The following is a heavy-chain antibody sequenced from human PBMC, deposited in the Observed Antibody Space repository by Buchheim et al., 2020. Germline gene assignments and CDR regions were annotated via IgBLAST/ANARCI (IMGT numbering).Heavy chain of an antibody. J-gene: IGHJ6*03. D-gene: IGHD2-15*01. CDR3: TRMIAYCGGGSCYTYDYYMDV. CDR1: GFSLSTSGMC. V-gene: IGHV2-70*15. CDR2: IDWDDDK. Sequence: QVTLRESGPALVKPTQTLTLTCTFSGFSLSTSGMCVSWIRQPPGKALEWLARIDWDDDKYYSTSLKTRLTISKDTSKSQVVLTITNMDPVDTATYYCTRMIAYCGGGSCYTYDYYMDVWGRGTT.